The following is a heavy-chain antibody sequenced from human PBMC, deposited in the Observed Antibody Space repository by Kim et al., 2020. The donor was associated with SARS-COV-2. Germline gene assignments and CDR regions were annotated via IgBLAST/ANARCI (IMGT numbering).Heavy chain of an antibody. V-gene: IGHV4-39*07. D-gene: IGHD1-1*01. Sequence: SETLSLTCTVSGGSMTTTAYYWGWVRQPPGKGLEWIGSILYTVSTYHSGSTYYNSSLESRLTISFDTSKNQFSLRLTSVTAADTAVYYCARMLLGSSLDSWGRGTLVPVSS. J-gene: IGHJ1*01. CDR3: ARMLLGSSLDS. CDR2: ILYTVSTYHSGST. CDR1: GGSMTTTAYY.